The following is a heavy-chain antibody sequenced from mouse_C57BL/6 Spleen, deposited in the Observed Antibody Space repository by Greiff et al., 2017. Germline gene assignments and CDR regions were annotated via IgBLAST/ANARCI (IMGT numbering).Heavy chain of an antibody. CDR2: INPSTGGT. V-gene: IGHV1-42*01. Sequence: EVQLRQSGPELVKPGASVKISCKASGYSFTGYYMNWVKQSPEKSLEWIGEINPSTGGTTYNQKFKAKATLTVDKSSSTAYMQLNSLTSEDSAVYYGARGSTGWDFDGWGTGTTVTGSS. CDR3: ARGSTGWDFDG. J-gene: IGHJ1*03. D-gene: IGHD1-1*01. CDR1: GYSFTGYY.